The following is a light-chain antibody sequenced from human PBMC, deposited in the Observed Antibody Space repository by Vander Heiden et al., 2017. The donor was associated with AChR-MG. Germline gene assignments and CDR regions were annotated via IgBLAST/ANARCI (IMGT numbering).Light chain of an antibody. J-gene: IGLJ2*01. CDR3: SAYRSGNTVL. Sequence: QSALTQPASVSRSPGQSITIPCIGSSRYVVCYPYVPWYQQHPGTAPKVMIYDVSVRPSGISHRFSGSKSGNTASLTISVLQPEDEADYYCSAYRSGNTVLFGGGTRVTVL. CDR1: SRYVVCYPY. CDR2: DVS. V-gene: IGLV2-14*03.